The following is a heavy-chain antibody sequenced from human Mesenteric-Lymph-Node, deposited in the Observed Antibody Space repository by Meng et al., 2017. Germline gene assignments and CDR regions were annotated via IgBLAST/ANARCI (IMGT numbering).Heavy chain of an antibody. Sequence: GESLKISCAASGFTFSSYSMNWVRQAPGKGLEWVGRIKSDSNGGTLDYAAPVKGRFTISRDDSKSTLYLQMSSLKTEDTAVYFCTTSLRWELQSSYWGQGTLVTVSS. D-gene: IGHD1-26*01. J-gene: IGHJ4*02. CDR2: IKSDSNGGTL. CDR3: TTSLRWELQSSY. CDR1: GFTFSSYS. V-gene: IGHV3-15*01.